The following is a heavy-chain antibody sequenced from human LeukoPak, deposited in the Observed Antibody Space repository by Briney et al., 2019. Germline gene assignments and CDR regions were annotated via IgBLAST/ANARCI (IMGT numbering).Heavy chain of an antibody. CDR1: GGSFSNYY. CDR2: INDRGRA. Sequence: SETLSLTCAVYGGSFSNYYWNWIRQTPGKWLEWLGEINDRGRANYNPSLMSRVAVSVDTSKNQFSLRLTSVTATDTAIYYCARRWNYGRNYYIDVWGKGATVSVSS. V-gene: IGHV4-34*01. D-gene: IGHD1-7*01. J-gene: IGHJ6*03. CDR3: ARRWNYGRNYYIDV.